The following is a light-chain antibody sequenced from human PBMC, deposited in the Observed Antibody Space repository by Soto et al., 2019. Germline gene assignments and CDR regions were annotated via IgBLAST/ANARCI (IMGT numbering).Light chain of an antibody. CDR2: DVS. CDR3: CSYAGSYTYV. J-gene: IGLJ1*01. CDR1: SSDVGGYNY. Sequence: SVLTEPRTVSWYPGQSVTISCTGTSSDVGGYNYVSWYQQHPGKAPKLMIYDVSKRPSGVPDRFSGSKSGNTASLTISGLQAEDEADYYCCSYAGSYTYVFGTGTKVTVL. V-gene: IGLV2-11*01.